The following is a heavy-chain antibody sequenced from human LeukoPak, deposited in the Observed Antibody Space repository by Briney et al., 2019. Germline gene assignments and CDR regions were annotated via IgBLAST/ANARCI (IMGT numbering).Heavy chain of an antibody. Sequence: PSETLSLTCTVSGGSISSYYWSWIRQPPGKGLEWIGYIYYSGSTNYNPSLKSRVTISVDTSKNQFSLKLSSVTAADTAVYYCARERTDYYDSSGYYYGGGSFDYWGQGTLVTVSS. V-gene: IGHV4-59*01. J-gene: IGHJ4*02. D-gene: IGHD3-22*01. CDR3: ARERTDYYDSSGYYYGGGSFDY. CDR1: GGSISSYY. CDR2: IYYSGST.